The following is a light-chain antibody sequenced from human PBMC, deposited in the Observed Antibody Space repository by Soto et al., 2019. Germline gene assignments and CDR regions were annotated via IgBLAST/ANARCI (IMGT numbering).Light chain of an antibody. CDR1: SSDVGSYNL. CDR2: EVS. J-gene: IGLJ2*01. V-gene: IGLV2-23*02. CDR3: CSYAAITTPVI. Sequence: QSVLTQPASVSGSPGQSITISCTGTSSDVGSYNLVSWYQQHPGKAPKLMIYEVSKRPSGVSNRFSGSKSGNTASLTISGLQTEDDADYFCCSYAAITTPVIFGGGTKVTVL.